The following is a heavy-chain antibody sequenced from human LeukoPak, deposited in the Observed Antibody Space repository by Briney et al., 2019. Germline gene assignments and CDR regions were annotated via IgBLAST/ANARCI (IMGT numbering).Heavy chain of an antibody. D-gene: IGHD3-22*01. CDR2: FYNSGST. CDR3: ARGDSSGHPAFDY. CDR1: GGSISNNY. J-gene: IGHJ4*02. V-gene: IGHV4-59*01. Sequence: SETLSLTCTVSGGSISNNYWTWIRQPPGKGLEWIGYFYNSGSTNYNPSLKSRVTISVDTSKNQFSLKLTSMTAADTAVYYCARGDSSGHPAFDYWGQGTLVTVSS.